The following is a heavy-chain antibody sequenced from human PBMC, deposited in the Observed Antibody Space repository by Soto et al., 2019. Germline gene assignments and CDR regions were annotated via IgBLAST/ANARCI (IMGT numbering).Heavy chain of an antibody. Sequence: ASVKVSCKASGYTFTSSGISWVRQAPGQGPEWMGWISTYNGNTNYAQNLQGRVTMTTDTSTSTAYMELRGLRSDDTAVYYCARTVAGYLDYWGQGTLVTVSS. CDR1: GYTFTSSG. CDR3: ARTVAGYLDY. J-gene: IGHJ4*02. CDR2: ISTYNGNT. V-gene: IGHV1-18*01. D-gene: IGHD6-19*01.